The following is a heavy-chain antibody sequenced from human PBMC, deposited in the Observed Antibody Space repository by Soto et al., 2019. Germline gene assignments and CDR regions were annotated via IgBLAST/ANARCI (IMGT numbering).Heavy chain of an antibody. D-gene: IGHD6-6*01. V-gene: IGHV3-74*01. CDR2: IKGDGSVI. J-gene: IGHJ5*02. CDR1: GFPFNNYF. CDR3: ARDPARNWFDP. Sequence: SLRLSCAASGFPFNNYFIHWVRQAPGGGLLWVSRIKGDGSVINYADSVKDRFTISIDNAKNMVHLQMDSLRADDTAVYYCARDPARNWFDPWGQGTLVTVLL.